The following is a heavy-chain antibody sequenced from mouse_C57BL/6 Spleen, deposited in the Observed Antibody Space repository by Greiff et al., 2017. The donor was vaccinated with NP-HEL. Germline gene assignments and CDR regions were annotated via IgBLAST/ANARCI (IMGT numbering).Heavy chain of an antibody. D-gene: IGHD2-3*01. J-gene: IGHJ3*01. V-gene: IGHV1-82*01. CDR3: ARDGDGYSSWFAY. CDR1: GYAFSSSW. CDR2: IYPGDGDT. Sequence: VQLQESGPELVKPGASVKISCKASGYAFSSSWMNWVKQRPGKGLEWIGRIYPGDGDTNYNGKFKGKATLTAEKSSSTAYMQLSSLASEDSAVYFCARDGDGYSSWFAYWGQGTLVTVSA.